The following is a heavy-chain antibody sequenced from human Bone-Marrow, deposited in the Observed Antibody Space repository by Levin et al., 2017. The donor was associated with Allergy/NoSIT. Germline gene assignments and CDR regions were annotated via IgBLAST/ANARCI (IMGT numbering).Heavy chain of an antibody. CDR2: VHKSGTT. CDR3: ARGGSRLNWEGSFDY. Sequence: PSQTLSLTCTVSGGSLSSYCWSWIRQAPGKGLEWIGYVHKSGTTDYNPSLRGRVTMSVDMSKNQFSLWLSSVTAADTAVYYCARGGSRLNWEGSFDYWGQGILVAVSS. D-gene: IGHD1-1*01. CDR1: GGSLSSYC. J-gene: IGHJ4*02. V-gene: IGHV4-59*01.